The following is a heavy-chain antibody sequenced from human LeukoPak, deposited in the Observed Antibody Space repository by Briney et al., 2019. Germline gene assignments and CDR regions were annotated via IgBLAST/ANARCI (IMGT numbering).Heavy chain of an antibody. Sequence: SETLSLTCTVSGGSVSSSGSYWSWIRQPPGKGLEWFAYIYYSGSTTYNPSLKSRVTISVDTSKNQFSLRLSSVTAADTAGYYCARSNSFYFDSWGQGTLVTVSS. D-gene: IGHD2/OR15-2a*01. CDR2: IYYSGST. CDR1: GGSVSSSGSY. J-gene: IGHJ4*02. CDR3: ARSNSFYFDS. V-gene: IGHV4-61*08.